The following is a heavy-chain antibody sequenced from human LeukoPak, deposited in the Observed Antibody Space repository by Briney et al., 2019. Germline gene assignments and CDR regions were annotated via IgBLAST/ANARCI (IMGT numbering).Heavy chain of an antibody. CDR1: GYIFTSYW. D-gene: IGHD5-24*01. Sequence: GGSLQISWKGSGYIFTSYWIGGVRQMPGKGLEWMGIIYPGDSDTRYSASFQGQVTISADKSISTAYLQWSSLKASDTAMYYCARLRDGYNYYYYYMDVWGKGTTVTISS. J-gene: IGHJ6*03. CDR2: IYPGDSDT. CDR3: ARLRDGYNYYYYYMDV. V-gene: IGHV5-51*01.